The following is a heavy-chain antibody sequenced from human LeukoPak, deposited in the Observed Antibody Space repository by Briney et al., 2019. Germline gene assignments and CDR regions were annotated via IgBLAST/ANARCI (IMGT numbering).Heavy chain of an antibody. CDR2: ISAYNGNT. J-gene: IGHJ4*02. D-gene: IGHD3-9*01. V-gene: IGHV1-18*04. Sequence: ASVKVSCKASGYTFTSYGISWVRQAPGQGLEWMGWISAYNGNTNYAQKLRGRVTMTTDTSTSTAYMELRSLRSDDTAVYYCARGYDILTGYSNPFDYWGQGTLVTVSS. CDR1: GYTFTSYG. CDR3: ARGYDILTGYSNPFDY.